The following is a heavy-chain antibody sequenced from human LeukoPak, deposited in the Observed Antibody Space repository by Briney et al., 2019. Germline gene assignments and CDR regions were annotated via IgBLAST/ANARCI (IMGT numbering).Heavy chain of an antibody. D-gene: IGHD2/OR15-2a*01. CDR1: GFTFSSYS. J-gene: IGHJ3*02. CDR3: ARGDTSLQRNDALDI. Sequence: GGSLRLSCAASGFTFSSYSMNWVRQAPGKGLEWVSSISSSSSYIYYADSVKGRFTISRDNAKNSLSLQMNSLRAEDTALYYCARGDTSLQRNDALDIWGQGTMVSVSS. V-gene: IGHV3-21*01. CDR2: ISSSSSYI.